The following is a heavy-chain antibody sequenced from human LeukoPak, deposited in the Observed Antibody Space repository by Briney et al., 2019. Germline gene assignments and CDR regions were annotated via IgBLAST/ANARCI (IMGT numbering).Heavy chain of an antibody. CDR1: GFPFSIYW. D-gene: IGHD5-18*01. J-gene: IGHJ4*02. Sequence: GGSLRPSCAASGFPFSIYWMHWVRQLPAKGLEWVSRINSDGSIADYADAVRGRFTVSRDNGRNTLYLEMNSLRPEDTALYYCAPEGGSSYDYWGQGTLVTVSS. CDR2: INSDGSIA. V-gene: IGHV3-74*01. CDR3: APEGGSSYDY.